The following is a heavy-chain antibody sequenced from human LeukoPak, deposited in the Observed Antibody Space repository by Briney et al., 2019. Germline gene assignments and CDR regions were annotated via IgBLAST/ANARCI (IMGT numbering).Heavy chain of an antibody. V-gene: IGHV3-30*18. CDR1: GFTFSSYG. Sequence: GGSLRLSCAASGFTFSSYGMHWVRQAPGAGLQWVAVISYDGKNEYYGDSVRGRFTISRDNAKNSLYLQMNSLRAEDTAVYYCAELGITMIGGVWGKGTTVTISS. CDR3: AELGITMIGGV. CDR2: ISYDGKNE. D-gene: IGHD3-10*02. J-gene: IGHJ6*04.